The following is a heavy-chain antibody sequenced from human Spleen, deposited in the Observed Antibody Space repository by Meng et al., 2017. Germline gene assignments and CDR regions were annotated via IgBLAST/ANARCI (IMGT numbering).Heavy chain of an antibody. CDR3: ASSPGTTLDN. CDR1: GGSFTKYT. J-gene: IGHJ4*02. D-gene: IGHD1-14*01. CDR2: IVPLSGLP. V-gene: IGHV1-69*02. Sequence: SVKVSCKASGGSFTKYTISWVRLAPGQGLEWMGQIVPLSGLPNYAQKFRGRVTITADRSTSTVYMELSSLTSEDSGVYYCASSPGTTLDNWGQGTLVTVSS.